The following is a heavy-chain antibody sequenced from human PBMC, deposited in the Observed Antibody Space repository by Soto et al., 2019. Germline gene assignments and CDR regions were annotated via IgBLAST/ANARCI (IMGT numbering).Heavy chain of an antibody. Sequence: QVHLVQSGAEVKKPGSSVKVSCKTSGGSFNNYAVSWVRQAPGQGLAWMGGFIPNFETPNYAQKLQARVTIIADESTSTVYMELRSLRSNDTAVYYCAVAMVREILIFESSGMHVWSQGTTVIVSS. CDR2: FIPNFETP. J-gene: IGHJ6*02. D-gene: IGHD3-10*01. CDR3: AVAMVREILIFESSGMHV. V-gene: IGHV1-69*01. CDR1: GGSFNNYA.